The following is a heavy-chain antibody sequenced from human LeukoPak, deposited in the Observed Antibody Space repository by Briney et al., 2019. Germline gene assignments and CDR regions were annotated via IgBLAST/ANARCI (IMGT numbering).Heavy chain of an antibody. Sequence: SGPGLVNPSAALSLTCTVSGGSISSSSYYWGWIRQPPGKGLEWIGMSNYSGSTYYNPSLKSRVTISVDTSKNQFSLKLSSVTAADTAVYYCARGEYSSGWFPPDYWGQGTLVTVSS. D-gene: IGHD6-19*01. CDR2: SNYSGST. J-gene: IGHJ4*02. CDR1: GGSISSSSYY. V-gene: IGHV4-39*01. CDR3: ARGEYSSGWFPPDY.